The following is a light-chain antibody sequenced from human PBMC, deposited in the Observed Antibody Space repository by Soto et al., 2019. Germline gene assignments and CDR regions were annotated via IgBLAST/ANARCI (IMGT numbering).Light chain of an antibody. CDR3: QRRGSGLRT. J-gene: IGKJ1*01. V-gene: IGKV3-11*01. CDR1: QSVRTY. Sequence: ALTHSPATLALSQGERSTLSYRASQSVRTYLAWYHQKPGQAPMLLMYDVSTRATGIPARFSGSGSGTAFTLTISSLEPEDFAACCSQRRGSGLRTFGPWTKGEI. CDR2: DVS.